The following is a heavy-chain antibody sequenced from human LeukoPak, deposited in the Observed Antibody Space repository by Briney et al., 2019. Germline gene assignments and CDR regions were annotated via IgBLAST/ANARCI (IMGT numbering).Heavy chain of an antibody. CDR3: ARDHIRRGCGTNICYPMDV. V-gene: IGHV4-34*01. D-gene: IGHD2-2*01. Sequence: SETLSLTCAVYGGSFSGYYWSWIRQPPGKGLEWIGEINHSGSTNYNPSLKSRVTISVDTSKNQFSLKLTSVTAADTAVYYCARDHIRRGCGTNICYPMDVWGKGTTVTVSS. CDR2: INHSGST. J-gene: IGHJ6*04. CDR1: GGSFSGYY.